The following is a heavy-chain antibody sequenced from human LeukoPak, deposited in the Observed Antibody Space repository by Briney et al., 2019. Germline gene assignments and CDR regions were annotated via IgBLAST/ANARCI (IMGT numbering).Heavy chain of an antibody. CDR3: ARETYYDILTGYIGAFDI. CDR1: GFTFSSYA. CDR2: IPYDGSNK. D-gene: IGHD3-9*01. Sequence: GRSLRLSCAASGFTFSSYAMHWVRQAPGKGLEWVAVIPYDGSNKYYADSVKGRFTISRDNSKNTLYLQMNSLRAEDTAVYYCARETYYDILTGYIGAFDIWGQGTMVTVSS. J-gene: IGHJ3*02. V-gene: IGHV3-30-3*01.